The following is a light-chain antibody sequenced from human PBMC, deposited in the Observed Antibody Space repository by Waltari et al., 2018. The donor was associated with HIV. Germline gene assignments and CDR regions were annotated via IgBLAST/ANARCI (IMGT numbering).Light chain of an antibody. CDR3: QQYNNWPSIT. V-gene: IGKV3D-15*01. Sequence: EIVMTQSPATLSVSPGERVTLSCRASQNVNFNLAWYQQKPGQAPRLLIYGAYGRAAGIPARFSGSGSGTEFTLTISSLQSEDFAVYYCQQYNNWPSITFGQGTRLEIK. CDR1: QNVNFN. J-gene: IGKJ5*01. CDR2: GAY.